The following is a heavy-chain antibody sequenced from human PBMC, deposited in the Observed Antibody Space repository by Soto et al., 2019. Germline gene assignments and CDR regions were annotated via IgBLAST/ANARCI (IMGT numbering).Heavy chain of an antibody. J-gene: IGHJ4*02. CDR3: ATSAYDFWSRLTFDY. D-gene: IGHD3-3*01. V-gene: IGHV1-2*02. Sequence: ASVKVSCKASGYTFTGYYMHWVRRAPGQGLEWMGWINPNSGGTNYAQKFQGRVTMTRDTSISTAYMELSRLRSDDTAVYYCATSAYDFWSRLTFDYWGQGTLVTVSS. CDR1: GYTFTGYY. CDR2: INPNSGGT.